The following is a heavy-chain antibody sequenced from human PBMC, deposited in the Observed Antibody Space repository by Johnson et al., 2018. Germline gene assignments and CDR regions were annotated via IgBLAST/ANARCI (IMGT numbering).Heavy chain of an antibody. CDR1: GFTSSHYG. Sequence: QVRLQESGGGVVQPGRSLRLSCAAFGFTSSHYGMHWGRQAPGKGLEWVPLISYAGRNDYYADSVKGRFTIPRDNSKNTLDLQMNSLRTEDTAVYYCAKGNYYGSTYYFSDMGVWGSGTTVTVSS. CDR3: AKGNYYGSTYYFSDMGV. CDR2: ISYAGRND. J-gene: IGHJ6*03. D-gene: IGHD3-10*01. V-gene: IGHV3-30*18.